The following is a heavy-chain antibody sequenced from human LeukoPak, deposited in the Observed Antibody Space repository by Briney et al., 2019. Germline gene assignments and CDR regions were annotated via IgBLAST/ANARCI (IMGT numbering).Heavy chain of an antibody. Sequence: RPGGSLRLSCAASGFTFSSYWMNWVRQAPGKRLEWVANIKQDGSEKYYVDSVKGRFTISRDNANNSLYLQMNSLRAEDTAVYYCAGGRGGLLWFGEFNSWGQGTLVTVSS. D-gene: IGHD3-10*01. CDR3: AGGRGGLLWFGEFNS. CDR2: IKQDGSEK. CDR1: GFTFSSYW. V-gene: IGHV3-7*01. J-gene: IGHJ5*01.